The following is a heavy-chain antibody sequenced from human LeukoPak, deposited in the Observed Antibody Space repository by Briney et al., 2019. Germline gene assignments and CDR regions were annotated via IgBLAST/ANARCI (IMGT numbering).Heavy chain of an antibody. Sequence: ASVKVSCKASGYTFTGYYMHWVRQAPGQGLEWMGWINPNSGGTNYAQKFQGRVTMTRDTSISTAYMELSRPRSDDTAVYYCARDSRPQQLVLWFDPWGQGTLVTVSS. CDR3: ARDSRPQQLVLWFDP. V-gene: IGHV1-2*02. D-gene: IGHD6-13*01. CDR2: INPNSGGT. J-gene: IGHJ5*02. CDR1: GYTFTGYY.